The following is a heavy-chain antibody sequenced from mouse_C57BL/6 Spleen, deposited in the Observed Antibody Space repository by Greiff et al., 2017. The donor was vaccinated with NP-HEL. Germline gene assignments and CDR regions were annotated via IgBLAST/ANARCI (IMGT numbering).Heavy chain of an antibody. CDR2: ISDGGSYT. CDR1: GFTFSSYA. J-gene: IGHJ3*01. CDR3: AREVGSSYAGFAY. V-gene: IGHV5-4*01. D-gene: IGHD1-1*01. Sequence: EVQGVESGGGLVKPGGSLKLSCAASGFTFSSYAMSWVRQTPEKRLEWVATISDGGSYTYYPDNVKGRFTISRDNAKNNLYLQMSHLKAEDTAMYYCAREVGSSYAGFAYWGQGTLVTVSA.